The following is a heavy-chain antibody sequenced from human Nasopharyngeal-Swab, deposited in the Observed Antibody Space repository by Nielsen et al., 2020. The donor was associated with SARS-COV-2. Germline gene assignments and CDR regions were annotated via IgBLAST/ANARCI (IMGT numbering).Heavy chain of an antibody. J-gene: IGHJ3*02. CDR1: GGSISSYY. D-gene: IGHD3-22*01. CDR2: IYYSGST. Sequence: SEPLSLTCTVSGGSISSYYWSWIRQPPGKGLEWIGYIYYSGSTNYNPSLKSRVTISVDSSKNQFSLKLSSVTAADTAVYYCARESDYYDSSGSLGDAFDIWGQGTMVTVSS. CDR3: ARESDYYDSSGSLGDAFDI. V-gene: IGHV4-59*01.